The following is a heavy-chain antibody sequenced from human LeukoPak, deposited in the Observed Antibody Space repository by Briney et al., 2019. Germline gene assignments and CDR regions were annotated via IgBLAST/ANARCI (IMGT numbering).Heavy chain of an antibody. CDR3: AKDISEVPEHYFDY. CDR2: ISYDGSNR. D-gene: IGHD1/OR15-1a*01. CDR1: GFTFSTYG. Sequence: GGSLRLSCAAPGFTFSTYGMHWVRQAPGKGLEWVAFISYDGSNRYHADSVKGRFTISRDNSRSTLYLQMNSLRAEDTAVYYCAKDISEVPEHYFDYWGQGTLVTVSS. J-gene: IGHJ4*02. V-gene: IGHV3-30*18.